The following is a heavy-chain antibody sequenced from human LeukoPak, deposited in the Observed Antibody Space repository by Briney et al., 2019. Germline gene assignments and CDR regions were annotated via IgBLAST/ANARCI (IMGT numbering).Heavy chain of an antibody. V-gene: IGHV5-10-1*01. D-gene: IGHD6-13*01. Sequence: GESLKISCKGSGYSFTSYWISWVCQMPGKGLEWMGRIDPSDSYTNYSPSFQGHVTISADKSISTAYLQWSSLKASDTAMYYCARRGRSSHNFDYWGQGSLVTVSS. CDR3: ARRGRSSHNFDY. CDR2: IDPSDSYT. CDR1: GYSFTSYW. J-gene: IGHJ4*02.